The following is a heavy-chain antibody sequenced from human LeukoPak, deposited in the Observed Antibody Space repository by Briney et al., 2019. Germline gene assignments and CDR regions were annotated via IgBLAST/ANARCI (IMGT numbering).Heavy chain of an antibody. Sequence: ASVKVSCKASGYTFTGYYMHWVRQAPGQGLEWMGWINPDSGGTNYAQKFQGRVTMTRDTSIRTAYMELSRLRSDDTAVYYCARGGRAVAGTRDPFDYWGQGTLATVSS. J-gene: IGHJ4*02. V-gene: IGHV1-2*02. CDR1: GYTFTGYY. CDR2: INPDSGGT. CDR3: ARGGRAVAGTRDPFDY. D-gene: IGHD6-19*01.